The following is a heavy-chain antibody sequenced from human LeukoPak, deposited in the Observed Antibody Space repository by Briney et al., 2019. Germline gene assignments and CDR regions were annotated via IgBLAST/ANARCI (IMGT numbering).Heavy chain of an antibody. CDR3: ARDQLAVAGTSWFDP. D-gene: IGHD6-19*01. CDR1: GFTFSSYA. Sequence: GGSLRLSCAASGFTFSSYAMSWVRQAPGKGLEWVSAISGSGGSTYYADSVKGRFTISRDNSKNTLYLQMNSLRAEDTAVYYCARDQLAVAGTSWFDPWGQGTLVTVSS. J-gene: IGHJ5*02. CDR2: ISGSGGST. V-gene: IGHV3-23*01.